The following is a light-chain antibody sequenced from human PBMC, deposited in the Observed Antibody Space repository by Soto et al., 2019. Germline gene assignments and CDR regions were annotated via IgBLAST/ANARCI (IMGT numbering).Light chain of an antibody. J-gene: IGKJ4*01. CDR2: GAS. CDR3: QQYNNWPPLT. CDR1: QSVSSN. Sequence: EIVMTQSPVTLSVSPGERATLSCRASQSVSSNLAWYQQKPGQAPRLLIYGASSRATDIPARFSGSGSGTEFTLTISSLQSEDFAVYYCQQYNNWPPLTFGGGTKVEIQ. V-gene: IGKV3-15*01.